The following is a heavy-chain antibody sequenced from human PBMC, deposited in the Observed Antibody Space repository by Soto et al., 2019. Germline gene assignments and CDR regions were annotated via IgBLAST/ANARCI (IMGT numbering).Heavy chain of an antibody. CDR3: AREGHDYVWGTPPLGRFDP. Sequence: SVKVSCKASGGTFSSYAISWVRQAPGQGLEWMGGIIPIFGTANYAQKFQGRVTITADESTSTAYMELSSLRSEDTAVYYCAREGHDYVWGTPPLGRFDPWGQGTLVTVS. J-gene: IGHJ5*02. D-gene: IGHD3-16*01. V-gene: IGHV1-69*13. CDR1: GGTFSSYA. CDR2: IIPIFGTA.